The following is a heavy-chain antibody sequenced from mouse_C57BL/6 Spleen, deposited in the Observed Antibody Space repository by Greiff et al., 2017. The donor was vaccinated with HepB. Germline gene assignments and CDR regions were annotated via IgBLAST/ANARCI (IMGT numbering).Heavy chain of an antibody. Sequence: QVHVKQSGPGLVQPSQSLSITCTVSGFSLTSYGVHWVRQSPGKGLEWLGVIWRGGSTDYNAAFMSRLSITKDNSKSQVFFKMNSLQADDTAIYYCAKTGATAQASAMDYWGQGTSVTVSS. CDR3: AKTGATAQASAMDY. V-gene: IGHV2-5*01. CDR1: GFSLTSYG. J-gene: IGHJ4*01. D-gene: IGHD3-2*02. CDR2: IWRGGST.